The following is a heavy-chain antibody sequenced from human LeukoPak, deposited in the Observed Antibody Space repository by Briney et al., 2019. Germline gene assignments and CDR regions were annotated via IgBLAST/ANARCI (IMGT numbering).Heavy chain of an antibody. V-gene: IGHV4-31*03. J-gene: IGHJ6*02. CDR2: IYYSGST. CDR3: ARDRGYGMDV. CDR1: GGSINSGGHY. Sequence: SETLSLTCTVYGGSINSGGHYCNWIRQHPGKGLEWIGYIYYSGSTYYNPSLKSRLTISVDTSKNQFSLKLSSVTAADTAVYYCARDRGYGMDVWGQGTTVTVSS.